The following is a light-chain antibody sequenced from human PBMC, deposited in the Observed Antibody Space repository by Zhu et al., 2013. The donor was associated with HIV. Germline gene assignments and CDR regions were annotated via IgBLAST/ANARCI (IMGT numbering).Light chain of an antibody. CDR1: SSDVGGYNH. V-gene: IGLV2-14*01. CDR2: EVS. CDR3: NSFSTTRIV. J-gene: IGLJ1*01. Sequence: QSALTQPASVSGSPGQSITISCTGTSSDVGGYNHVSWYQPHPGNSPKLLIYEVSNRPSGVSNRFSGSKSGNTASLTISGLQAEDEGDYYCNSFSTTRIVFGTGTQVTVL.